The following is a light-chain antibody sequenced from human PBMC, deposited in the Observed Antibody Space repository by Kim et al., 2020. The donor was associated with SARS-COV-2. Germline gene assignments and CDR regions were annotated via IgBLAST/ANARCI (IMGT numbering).Light chain of an antibody. Sequence: VSPGARATLACRASQSVSSNLAWYQQRPGQAPRLLIYGASARATGVPARFSGSGSGADFTLTISSLQSEDFAVYYCQHFNNWPYTFGQGTKLEI. V-gene: IGKV3-15*01. CDR2: GAS. J-gene: IGKJ2*01. CDR1: QSVSSN. CDR3: QHFNNWPYT.